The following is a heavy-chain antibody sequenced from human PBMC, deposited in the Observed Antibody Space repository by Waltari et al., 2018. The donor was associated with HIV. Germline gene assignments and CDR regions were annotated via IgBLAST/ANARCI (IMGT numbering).Heavy chain of an antibody. V-gene: IGHV3-74*01. D-gene: IGHD1-26*01. CDR1: GFPFSSHW. J-gene: IGHJ4*02. Sequence: EESLVESGGTKVKSGGSLRISCTASGFPFSSHWMHWVRHPPGKGLVGTSRINNYGSEKRYADSVKGRFTISRDNAKNALYLQMNSLRAEDTALYYCAKDMRRDLYSGSCIDWGQGTLVTVSS. CDR2: INNYGSEK. CDR3: AKDMRRDLYSGSCID.